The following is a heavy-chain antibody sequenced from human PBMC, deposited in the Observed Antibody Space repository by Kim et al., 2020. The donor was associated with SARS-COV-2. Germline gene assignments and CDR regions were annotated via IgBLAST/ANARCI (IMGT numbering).Heavy chain of an antibody. CDR3: ARDQEAAGIDY. CDR2: IYYSGST. D-gene: IGHD6-13*01. V-gene: IGHV4-31*03. J-gene: IGHJ4*02. CDR1: GGSISSGGYY. Sequence: TLSLTCTVSGGSISSGGYYWSWIRQHPGKGLEWIGYIYYSGSTYYNPSLKSRVTISVDTSKNQFSLKLSSVTAADTAVYYCARDQEAAGIDYWGQGTLVTVSS.